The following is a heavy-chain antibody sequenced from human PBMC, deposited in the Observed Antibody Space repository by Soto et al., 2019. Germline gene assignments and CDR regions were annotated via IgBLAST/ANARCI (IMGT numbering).Heavy chain of an antibody. Sequence: ASVKVSCKASGYTLTGYHMHWVRQAPGQGLEWMGWINPNSGGTNYAQKFQGRVTMTRDTSISTAYMELSRLRSDDTAVYYCARAPVADNFDYWGQGTLVTVSS. CDR1: GYTLTGYH. CDR2: INPNSGGT. J-gene: IGHJ4*02. CDR3: ARAPVADNFDY. D-gene: IGHD6-19*01. V-gene: IGHV1-2*02.